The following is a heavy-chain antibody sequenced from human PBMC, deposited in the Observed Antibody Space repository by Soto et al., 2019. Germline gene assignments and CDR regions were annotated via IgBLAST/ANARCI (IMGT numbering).Heavy chain of an antibody. Sequence: EVQLVESGGGLVQPGGSLRLSCAASGFSLSTYWMDWVRQAPGKGLVWVSRINSDGSITSYADSVKGRFTISRDNAKNTVYLQMNSLRVEDTAVYHFARDPFGDIPGYWGQGTLVTVSS. V-gene: IGHV3-74*01. J-gene: IGHJ4*02. CDR3: ARDPFGDIPGY. CDR1: GFSLSTYW. D-gene: IGHD3-3*01. CDR2: INSDGSIT.